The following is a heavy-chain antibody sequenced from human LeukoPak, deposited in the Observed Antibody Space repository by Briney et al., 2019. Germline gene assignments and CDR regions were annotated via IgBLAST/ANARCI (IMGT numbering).Heavy chain of an antibody. D-gene: IGHD3-3*01. Sequence: SETLSLTCTVSGGSIDTYYWSWIRQPAGKGLEWIGRIYTSGSTNYNPSLKSRVTISVDTSKNQFSLKLSSVTAADTAVYYCARENYDFWSGYFDYWGQGTLVTVSS. CDR3: ARENYDFWSGYFDY. V-gene: IGHV4-4*07. CDR1: GGSIDTYY. CDR2: IYTSGST. J-gene: IGHJ4*02.